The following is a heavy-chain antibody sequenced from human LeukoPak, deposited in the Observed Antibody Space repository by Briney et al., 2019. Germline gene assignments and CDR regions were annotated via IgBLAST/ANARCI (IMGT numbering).Heavy chain of an antibody. CDR2: VGGGNDI. CDR3: VKDATPMNSIWDHFDS. CDR1: GIKLNSYG. V-gene: IGHV3-23*01. Sequence: GCLRLSCGGPGIKLNSYGMSWVREAPSKGLEWVSSVGGGNDIHYADSVKGRFTGSRDDAKNTVYLQMNSLRVEDTAIYFCVKDATPMNSIWDHFDSWGQGTLVTVSS. D-gene: IGHD1-26*01. J-gene: IGHJ4*02.